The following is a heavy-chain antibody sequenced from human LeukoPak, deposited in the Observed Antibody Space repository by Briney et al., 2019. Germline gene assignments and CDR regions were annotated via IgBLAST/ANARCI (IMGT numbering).Heavy chain of an antibody. CDR2: ISYDGSNK. Sequence: GRSLRLSSAASGFTFSSYGMHWVRQAPGKGLEWVAVISYDGSNKYCADSVKGRFTISRDNSKNTLYLQMNSLRAEDTAVYYCAKDGGGYCSGGSCYPGRLDYWGQGTLVTVSS. V-gene: IGHV3-30*18. J-gene: IGHJ4*02. D-gene: IGHD2-15*01. CDR1: GFTFSSYG. CDR3: AKDGGGYCSGGSCYPGRLDY.